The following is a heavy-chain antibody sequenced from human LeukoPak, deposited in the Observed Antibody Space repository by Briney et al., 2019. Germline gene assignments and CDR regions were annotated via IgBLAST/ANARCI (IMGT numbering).Heavy chain of an antibody. Sequence: PSETLSLTCAVYGGSFSGYYWSWIRQPPGKGLEWIGEINHSGSTNYNPSLKSRVTISVDTSKNQFSLKLSSVAAADTAVYYCARGSPLRITMIVVVITRFDYWGQGTLVTVSS. V-gene: IGHV4-34*01. CDR1: GGSFSGYY. CDR3: ARGSPLRITMIVVVITRFDY. CDR2: INHSGST. J-gene: IGHJ4*02. D-gene: IGHD3-22*01.